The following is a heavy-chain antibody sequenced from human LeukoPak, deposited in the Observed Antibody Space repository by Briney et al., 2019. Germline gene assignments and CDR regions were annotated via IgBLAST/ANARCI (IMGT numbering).Heavy chain of an antibody. Sequence: ASVKVSCKASGGTFSSYAISWVRQAPGQRLEWMGRIIPILGIANYAQKFQGRVTITADKSTSTAYMELSSLRSEDTAVYYCARDNTTHGLLWFGEQPLFYGMDVWGQGTTVTVSS. V-gene: IGHV1-69*04. CDR2: IIPILGIA. CDR1: GGTFSSYA. J-gene: IGHJ6*02. CDR3: ARDNTTHGLLWFGEQPLFYGMDV. D-gene: IGHD3-10*01.